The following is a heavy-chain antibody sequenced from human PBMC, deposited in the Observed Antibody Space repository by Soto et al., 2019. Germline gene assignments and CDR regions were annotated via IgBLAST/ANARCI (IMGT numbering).Heavy chain of an antibody. CDR3: ARQLVVPAAISGYYYYGMDV. V-gene: IGHV5-10-1*01. CDR2: IDPSDSYT. J-gene: IGHJ6*02. CDR1: GYSFTSYW. Sequence: GESLKISCKGSGYSFTSYWISWVRQMPGKGLEWMGRIDPSDSYTNYSPSFQGHVTISADKSISTAYPQWSSLKASDTAMYYCARQLVVPAAISGYYYYGMDVWGQGTTVTVSS. D-gene: IGHD2-2*02.